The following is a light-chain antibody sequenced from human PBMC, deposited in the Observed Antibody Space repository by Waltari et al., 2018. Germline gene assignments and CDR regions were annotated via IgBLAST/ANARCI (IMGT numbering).Light chain of an antibody. J-gene: IGKJ4*01. CDR1: QSVNTF. Sequence: EIVLTQSPATLSLSPGERATLSCRASQSVNTFLAWYQQKPGQAPRPLIYDASNRATGIPARFSGSGSGTDFTLTISSLEPEDFAVYYCQQRYNWPPLTFGGGTKVEIK. CDR2: DAS. CDR3: QQRYNWPPLT. V-gene: IGKV3-11*01.